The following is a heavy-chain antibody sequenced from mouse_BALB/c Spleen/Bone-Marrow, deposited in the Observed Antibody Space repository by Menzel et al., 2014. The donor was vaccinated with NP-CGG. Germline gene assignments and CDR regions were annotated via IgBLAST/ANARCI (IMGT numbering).Heavy chain of an antibody. CDR3: ARGGISVDY. Sequence: VQLQQSGAELVRPGSSVKISCKASGYAFSVYWMNWVKQRPGQGLEWIGQIYPGDGDTNYNGKFKGRATLTADKSSNTAYMQLSSLTSEDSAVYFCARGGISVDYWRQGTTLTVSS. CDR1: GYAFSVYW. CDR2: IYPGDGDT. V-gene: IGHV1-80*01. J-gene: IGHJ2*01.